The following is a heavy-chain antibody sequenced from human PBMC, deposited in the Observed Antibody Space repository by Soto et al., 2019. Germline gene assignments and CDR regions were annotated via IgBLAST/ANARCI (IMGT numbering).Heavy chain of an antibody. V-gene: IGHV1-8*01. J-gene: IGHJ6*03. D-gene: IGHD3-3*01. CDR1: GYTFTSYD. CDR3: ARVGITIFGVGNQRYSYYMDV. Sequence: QVQLVQSGAEVKKPGASVKVSCKASGYTFTSYDINWVRQATGQGLEWMGWMNPNSGNTGYAQKFQGRVTMTRNTSIHTAYMELSSLRSEDTAVYYCARVGITIFGVGNQRYSYYMDVWGKGTTVTVSS. CDR2: MNPNSGNT.